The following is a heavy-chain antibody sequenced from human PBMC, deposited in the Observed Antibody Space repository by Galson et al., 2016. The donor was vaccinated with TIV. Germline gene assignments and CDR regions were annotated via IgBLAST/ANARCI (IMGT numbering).Heavy chain of an antibody. CDR1: GYSFTNYW. CDR3: ARGVSTGAGWRGP. J-gene: IGHJ5*02. D-gene: IGHD5/OR15-5a*01. Sequence: QSGAEVKKPGESLRISCKGSGYSFTNYWINWVRQMPGKGLEWMGRIDPSDSYINYSPSFEGHVTISADRSITTAYLHWSSLRASDTAIYYCARGVSTGAGWRGPWGQGTLVTVSS. V-gene: IGHV5-10-1*01. CDR2: IDPSDSYI.